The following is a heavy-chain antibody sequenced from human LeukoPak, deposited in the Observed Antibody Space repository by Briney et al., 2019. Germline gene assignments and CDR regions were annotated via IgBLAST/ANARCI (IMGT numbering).Heavy chain of an antibody. CDR3: ARNGVAGTTFDY. CDR2: ISIYNGNT. J-gene: IGHJ4*02. CDR1: GYTFTSYG. Sequence: ASVKVSCKASGYTFTSYGISSVRQAPGQGLEWMGWISIYNGNTNYAQRLQGRVTMTTDTSTSTAYMELRSLRSDDTAVYYCARNGVAGTTFDYWGQGTPVTVSS. D-gene: IGHD6-19*01. V-gene: IGHV1-18*01.